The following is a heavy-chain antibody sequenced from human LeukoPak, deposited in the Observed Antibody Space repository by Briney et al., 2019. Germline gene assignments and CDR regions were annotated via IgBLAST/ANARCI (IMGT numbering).Heavy chain of an antibody. V-gene: IGHV1-8*01. Sequence: ASVKVSCKASGYTFTSYDINWVRQATGQGLEWMGWMNPNSGNTGDAQKFQGRVTMTRNTSISTAYMELSSLRSEDTAVYYCARYIAAAGKTDYWGQGTLVTVSS. J-gene: IGHJ4*02. CDR2: MNPNSGNT. CDR1: GYTFTSYD. D-gene: IGHD6-13*01. CDR3: ARYIAAAGKTDY.